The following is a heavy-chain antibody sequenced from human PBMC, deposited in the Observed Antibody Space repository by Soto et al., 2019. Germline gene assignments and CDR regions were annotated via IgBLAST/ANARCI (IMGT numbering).Heavy chain of an antibody. CDR2: ISAYNGNT. J-gene: IGHJ5*02. Sequence: ASVKVSCKASGYTFTSYDINWVRQATGQGLEWMGWISAYNGNTNYAQKLQGRVTMTTDTSTSTAYMELRSLRSDDTAVYYCSRGFPNYDFWSGYPYWFDPWGQGTLVTVSS. CDR3: SRGFPNYDFWSGYPYWFDP. V-gene: IGHV1-18*01. D-gene: IGHD3-3*01. CDR1: GYTFTSYD.